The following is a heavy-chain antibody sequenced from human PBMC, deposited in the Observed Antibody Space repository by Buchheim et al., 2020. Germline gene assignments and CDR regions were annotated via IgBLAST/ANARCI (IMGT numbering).Heavy chain of an antibody. CDR2: VHHSEGT. Sequence: QVQLQESGPGLVKPSETLSLTCTVSGTFITTYFWSWIRQPPGKGLEWIGYVHHSEGTKYNPSLRSRVTMSLELSESQFSLKLNSVTAGDTAVYYCAALLDGPDSFPYWGQGTL. V-gene: IGHV4-59*01. CDR1: GTFITTYF. CDR3: AALLDGPDSFPY. D-gene: IGHD4-17*01. J-gene: IGHJ4*02.